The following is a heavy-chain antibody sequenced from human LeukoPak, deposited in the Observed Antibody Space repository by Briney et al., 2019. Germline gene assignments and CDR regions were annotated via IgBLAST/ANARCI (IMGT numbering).Heavy chain of an antibody. Sequence: ASVKVSCKASGYTFTSYDINWVRQATGQGLEWMGWMNPNSGNTGYAQKFQGRVTMTRNTSISTAYMELRRLKSDDTAVYYCARDLRFGESDSFDIWGQGTMVTVSS. J-gene: IGHJ3*02. V-gene: IGHV1-8*01. CDR3: ARDLRFGESDSFDI. CDR2: MNPNSGNT. D-gene: IGHD3-10*01. CDR1: GYTFTSYD.